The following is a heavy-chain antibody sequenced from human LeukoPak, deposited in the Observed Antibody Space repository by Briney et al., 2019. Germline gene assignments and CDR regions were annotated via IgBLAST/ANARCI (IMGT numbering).Heavy chain of an antibody. V-gene: IGHV3-33*06. CDR2: IWYDGSNK. CDR3: AKASYCTNGVCYTYYMDV. Sequence: PGRSLRLSXAASGFTFSSYGMHWVRQAPGKGLEWVAVIWYDGSNKYYADSVKGRFTISRDNSKNTLYLQMNSLRAEDTAVYYCAKASYCTNGVCYTYYMDVWGKGTTVTVSS. D-gene: IGHD2-8*01. J-gene: IGHJ6*03. CDR1: GFTFSSYG.